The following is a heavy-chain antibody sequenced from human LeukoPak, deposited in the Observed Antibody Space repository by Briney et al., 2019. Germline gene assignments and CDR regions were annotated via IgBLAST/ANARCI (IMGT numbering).Heavy chain of an antibody. CDR1: GXTFSSYA. CDR3: ARDVAAGAFDY. D-gene: IGHD6-19*01. J-gene: IGHJ4*02. Sequence: GGSLRLSCAASGXTFSSYAMNWVRQAPGKGLEWVSSISSTGSYMSYADSVKGRFTISRDNAKNSLYLQVSSLRAEDTAVYYCARDVAAGAFDYWGQGTLVTVSS. CDR2: ISSTGSYM. V-gene: IGHV3-21*01.